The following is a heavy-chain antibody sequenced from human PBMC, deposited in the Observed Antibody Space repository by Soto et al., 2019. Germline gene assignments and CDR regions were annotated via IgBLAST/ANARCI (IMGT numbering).Heavy chain of an antibody. CDR3: ARDTPYYDFWSGFEYYYMDV. J-gene: IGHJ6*03. CDR2: IYSGGST. Sequence: EVQLVESGGGLVQPGGSLRLSCAASGFTVSSNYMCWVRQAPGKGLEWVSVIYSGGSTYYADSVKGRFTISRHNSKNTLYLQMNSLRAEDTAVYYCARDTPYYDFWSGFEYYYMDVWGKGTTVTVSS. D-gene: IGHD3-3*01. CDR1: GFTVSSNY. V-gene: IGHV3-53*04.